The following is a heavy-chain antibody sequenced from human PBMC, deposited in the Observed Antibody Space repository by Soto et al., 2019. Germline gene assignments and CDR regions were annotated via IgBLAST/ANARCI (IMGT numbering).Heavy chain of an antibody. CDR1: GFSLSTSGVG. Sequence: ESGPTLVNPTQTLTLTCTLSGFSLSTSGVGVGWIRQPPGKALEWVTLIYWDDDKRYSPSLKSRLTITKDTSKNQVVLTMTNMDPVDTATYYCSLRRGYCSGGSCYSIWFDPWGQGTLVTVSS. V-gene: IGHV2-5*02. D-gene: IGHD2-15*01. J-gene: IGHJ5*02. CDR2: IYWDDDK. CDR3: SLRRGYCSGGSCYSIWFDP.